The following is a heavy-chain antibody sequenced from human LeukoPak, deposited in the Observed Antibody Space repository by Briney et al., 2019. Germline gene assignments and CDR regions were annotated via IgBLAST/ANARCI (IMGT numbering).Heavy chain of an antibody. D-gene: IGHD3-16*02. J-gene: IGHJ4*02. V-gene: IGHV3-21*01. Sequence: PGGSLRLSCAASGSTFSSHSMNWVRQAPGKGLEWVSSISTSGSYVFDADSVKGRFTISRDNAKNTLYLQMNSLRAEDTAVYYCARGGYYVWGSYRYTTFDYWGQGTLVTVSS. CDR2: ISTSGSYV. CDR1: GSTFSSHS. CDR3: ARGGYYVWGSYRYTTFDY.